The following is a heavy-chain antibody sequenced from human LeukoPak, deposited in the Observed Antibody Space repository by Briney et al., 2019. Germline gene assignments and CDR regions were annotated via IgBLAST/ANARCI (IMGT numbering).Heavy chain of an antibody. Sequence: ASVKVSCKASGYTFTSYGISWVRQAPGQGLEWMGWISAYNGNTNYAQKPQGRVTMTTDTSTSTTYMELRSLRSDDTAVYYCARDPGWDTAMVPDYWGQGTLVTVSS. CDR2: ISAYNGNT. J-gene: IGHJ4*02. CDR1: GYTFTSYG. CDR3: ARDPGWDTAMVPDY. D-gene: IGHD5-18*01. V-gene: IGHV1-18*01.